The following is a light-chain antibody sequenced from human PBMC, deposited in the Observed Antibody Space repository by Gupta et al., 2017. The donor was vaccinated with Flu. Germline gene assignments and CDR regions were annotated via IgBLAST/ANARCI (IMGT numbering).Light chain of an antibody. V-gene: IGKV3-20*01. J-gene: IGKJ1*01. CDR3: QQYGSSPWT. CDR2: GAS. Sequence: EIVLTQSPGTLSLSPGERATRSCRASQSVSSSYLAWYQQKPGQAPRLLIYGASSRATGIPDRFSGSGSGTDFTRTISRLEPEDFAVYYCQQYGSSPWTFGQGTKVEIK. CDR1: QSVSSSY.